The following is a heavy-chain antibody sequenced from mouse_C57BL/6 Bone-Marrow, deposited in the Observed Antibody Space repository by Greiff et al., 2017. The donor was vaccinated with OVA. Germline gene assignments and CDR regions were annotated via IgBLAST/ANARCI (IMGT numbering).Heavy chain of an antibody. CDR3: AIKHYYGSRRYFDV. CDR2: ISSGSSTI. Sequence: EVQLVESGGGLVKPGGSLKLSCAASGFTFSDYGMHWVRQAPEKGLEWVAYISSGSSTIYYADTVKGRFTISRDNAKNTLFLQMTSLRSEDTAMYYCAIKHYYGSRRYFDVWGTGTTVTVSS. CDR1: GFTFSDYG. J-gene: IGHJ1*03. V-gene: IGHV5-17*01. D-gene: IGHD1-1*01.